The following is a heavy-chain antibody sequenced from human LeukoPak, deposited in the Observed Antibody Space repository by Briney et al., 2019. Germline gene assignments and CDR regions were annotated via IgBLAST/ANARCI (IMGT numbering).Heavy chain of an antibody. Sequence: ASVKVSCXASGYTFIDYYMHWVRQAPGQGLEWMGRIIPIFGTANYAQKFQGRVTITTDESTSTAYMELSSLRSEDTAVYYCARDHSGSYLDYYMDVWGKGTTVTVSS. CDR3: ARDHSGSYLDYYMDV. V-gene: IGHV1-69*05. D-gene: IGHD1-26*01. J-gene: IGHJ6*03. CDR2: IIPIFGTA. CDR1: GYTFIDYY.